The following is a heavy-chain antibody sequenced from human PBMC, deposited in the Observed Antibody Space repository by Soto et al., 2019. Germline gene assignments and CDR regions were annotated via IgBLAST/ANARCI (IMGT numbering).Heavy chain of an antibody. V-gene: IGHV3-30*18. Sequence: PGGSLRLSWEASGFTFSKFGIHWVRQAPGKGLEWVAVLSYDGSFKYYADSVKGRFTISRDNSKNTLYLQMNSLRPEDTALYYCAKDSDQLLFDYYYYGMEVWGQGTMVTVSS. CDR1: GFTFSKFG. CDR3: AKDSDQLLFDYYYYGMEV. D-gene: IGHD2-2*01. CDR2: LSYDGSFK. J-gene: IGHJ6*02.